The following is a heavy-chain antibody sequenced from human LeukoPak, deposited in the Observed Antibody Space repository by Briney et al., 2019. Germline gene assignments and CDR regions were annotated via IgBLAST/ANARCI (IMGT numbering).Heavy chain of an antibody. Sequence: GASVKVSCKASGYTFTSYAMHWVRQAPGQRLEWMGWISAYNGNTNYAQKLQGRVTMTTDTSTSTAYMELRSLRSDDTAVYYCARASVLITMVRGGPYYFDYWGQGTLVTVSS. CDR2: ISAYNGNT. V-gene: IGHV1-18*01. D-gene: IGHD3-10*01. CDR1: GYTFTSYA. CDR3: ARASVLITMVRGGPYYFDY. J-gene: IGHJ4*02.